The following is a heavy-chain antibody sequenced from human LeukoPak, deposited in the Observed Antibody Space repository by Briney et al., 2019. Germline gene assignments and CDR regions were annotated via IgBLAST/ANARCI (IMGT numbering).Heavy chain of an antibody. Sequence: PGGSLRLSCAASGFAFSSYAMSWVRQAPGKGLEWVSVIYSGGSTYYADSVKGRFTISRDNSKNTLYLQMNSLRAEDTAVYYCARHAVAGPGEFDYWGQGTLVTVSS. J-gene: IGHJ4*02. V-gene: IGHV3-66*04. D-gene: IGHD6-19*01. CDR2: IYSGGST. CDR3: ARHAVAGPGEFDY. CDR1: GFAFSSYA.